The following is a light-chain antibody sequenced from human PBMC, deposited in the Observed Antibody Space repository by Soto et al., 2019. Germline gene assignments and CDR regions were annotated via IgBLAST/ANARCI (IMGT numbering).Light chain of an antibody. CDR3: QSYDSSLSGLV. CDR2: GNS. CDR1: SSNIGAGYD. J-gene: IGLJ1*01. V-gene: IGLV1-40*01. Sequence: QSVLTQPPSVSGAPGQRVTITCTGSSSNIGAGYDVHWYQQLPGTAPKLLIYGNSNGPSGVPDRFSGSKSGTSASLAITGLQLEDEADYYCQSYDSSLSGLVFGTGTKVTVL.